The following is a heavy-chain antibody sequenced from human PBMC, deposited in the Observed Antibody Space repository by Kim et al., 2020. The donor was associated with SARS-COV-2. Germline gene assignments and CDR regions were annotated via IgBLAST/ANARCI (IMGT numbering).Heavy chain of an antibody. J-gene: IGHJ3*01. D-gene: IGHD4-17*01. CDR3: AKAGYSDPGDDAFDV. V-gene: IGHV3-33*06. CDR1: GFTFSTYG. Sequence: GGSLRLSCAASGFTFSTYGMHWVRQAPGKGLEWLAIIWFDGGNKYYADSVKGRFTISRDNSRNIVYLQMNSLRAEDTAVYYCAKAGYSDPGDDAFDVWGQGTMVTVTS. CDR2: IWFDGGNK.